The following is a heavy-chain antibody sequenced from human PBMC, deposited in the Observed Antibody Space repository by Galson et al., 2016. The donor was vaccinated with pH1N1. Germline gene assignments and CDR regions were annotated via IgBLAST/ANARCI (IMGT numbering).Heavy chain of an antibody. CDR2: INPNSGGT. Sequence: SVKVSGKASGYTFTGYYIHWVRQAPGQGLEWMGWINPNSGGTKYAQKFQGRVTMIRDASTTTGYMELSRLTSDDTAVYYCAKDRNNYDSSGYYTYYYYGLDVWGQGPTVIVSS. J-gene: IGHJ6*02. V-gene: IGHV1-2*02. CDR3: AKDRNNYDSSGYYTYYYYGLDV. CDR1: GYTFTGYY. D-gene: IGHD3-22*01.